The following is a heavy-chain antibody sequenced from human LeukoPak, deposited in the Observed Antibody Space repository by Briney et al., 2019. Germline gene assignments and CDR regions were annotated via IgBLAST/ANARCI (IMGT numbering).Heavy chain of an antibody. J-gene: IGHJ4*02. CDR2: IYYSGST. Sequence: PSETLSLTCTVSGGSISSSSYYWGWIRQPPGKGLEWIGSIYYSGSTYYNPSLKSRVTISVDTSKNRFSLKLSSVTAADTAVYYCALHTIFGVVINPYFGYWGQGTLVTVSS. CDR3: ALHTIFGVVINPYFGY. D-gene: IGHD3-3*01. CDR1: GGSISSSSYY. V-gene: IGHV4-39*07.